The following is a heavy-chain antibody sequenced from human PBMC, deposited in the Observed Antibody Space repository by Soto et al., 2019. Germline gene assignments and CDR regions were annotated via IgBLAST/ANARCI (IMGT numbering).Heavy chain of an antibody. J-gene: IGHJ4*02. V-gene: IGHV4-30-4*01. Sequence: QVQLQESGPGLLKPSQTLSLTCTVSSGSFTSGDNYWSWIRQPPGKGLEWIGYISNSGATSYSPSLKGRVTMSVDMLKNQFSLKLSSVTAADTAVYYCARALNAKRGIQLWSWGQGTLVIVSS. CDR3: ARALNAKRGIQLWS. CDR2: ISNSGAT. CDR1: SGSFTSGDNY. D-gene: IGHD5-18*01.